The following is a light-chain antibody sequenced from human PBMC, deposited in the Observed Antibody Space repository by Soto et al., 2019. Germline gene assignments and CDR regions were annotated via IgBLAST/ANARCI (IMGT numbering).Light chain of an antibody. J-gene: IGKJ5*01. V-gene: IGKV1-5*01. CDR2: AAS. Sequence: DIQMTQSPSTLSSSVADRVAVTCGASQSSSSWLAWYQKKPGKAPKLLIYAASTLQSGVPSRFSGSGSGTDFTLTISSLQPEDFATYYCQQLNNYPLTFGQGTRLEIK. CDR1: QSSSSW. CDR3: QQLNNYPLT.